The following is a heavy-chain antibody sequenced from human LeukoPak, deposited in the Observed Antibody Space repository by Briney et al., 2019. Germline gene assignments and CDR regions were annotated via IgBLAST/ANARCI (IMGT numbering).Heavy chain of an antibody. CDR1: GYTLTELS. J-gene: IGHJ4*02. D-gene: IGHD1-26*01. CDR3: ATDARLGELLDY. CDR2: FDPEDGET. Sequence: ASVKVSCKVSGYTLTELSMHWVRQAPGKGLEWMGGFDPEDGETIYAQKFQGRVTMTEDTSTDTAYIELSSLRSEDTAVYYCATDARLGELLDYWGQGTLVTVSS. V-gene: IGHV1-24*01.